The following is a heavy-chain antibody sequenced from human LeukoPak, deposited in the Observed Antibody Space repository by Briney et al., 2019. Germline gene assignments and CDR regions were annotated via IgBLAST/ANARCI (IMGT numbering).Heavy chain of an antibody. CDR3: AKDPSVAGTSDY. CDR1: GFTFSSYA. V-gene: IGHV3-23*01. D-gene: IGHD6-19*01. J-gene: IGHJ4*02. Sequence: GGSLRLSCAASGFTFSSYAMSWVRQAPGKGLEWVSAISGSGGSTYYADSVKGRFTISRDNSKNTLYLQMNSLRADYTAVHYCAKDPSVAGTSDYWGQGTLVTVSS. CDR2: ISGSGGST.